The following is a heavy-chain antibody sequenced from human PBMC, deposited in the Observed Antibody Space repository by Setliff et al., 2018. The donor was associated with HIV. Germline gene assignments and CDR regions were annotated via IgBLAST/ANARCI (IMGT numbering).Heavy chain of an antibody. D-gene: IGHD6-19*01. J-gene: IGHJ6*02. V-gene: IGHV4-59*12. CDR3: ARGAIAVAGISYYYYGMDV. Sequence: SETLSLTCTVSGGSISSYYWSWMRQPPGKGLEWIGYVHYSGSTNYKSSLKSRVTISVDTSKNQFSLKLSSVTAADTAVYYCARGAIAVAGISYYYYGMDVWGQGTTVTVSS. CDR1: GGSISSYY. CDR2: VHYSGST.